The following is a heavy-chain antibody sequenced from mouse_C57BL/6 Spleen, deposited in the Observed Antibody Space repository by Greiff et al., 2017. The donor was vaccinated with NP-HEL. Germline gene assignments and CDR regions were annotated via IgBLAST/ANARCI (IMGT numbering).Heavy chain of an antibody. CDR1: GYTFTRYW. J-gene: IGHJ3*01. CDR3: ASPLYGGGFAY. Sequence: QVPLQQPGAELVMPGASVKLSCKASGYTFTRYWMHWVKQRPGQGLAWIGEIDPSDSYTNYHQKFKGKSTLTVDKSSSTAYMQLSSLTSEDSAVYYCASPLYGGGFAYWGQGTLVTVSA. CDR2: IDPSDSYT. V-gene: IGHV1-69*01. D-gene: IGHD1-1*01.